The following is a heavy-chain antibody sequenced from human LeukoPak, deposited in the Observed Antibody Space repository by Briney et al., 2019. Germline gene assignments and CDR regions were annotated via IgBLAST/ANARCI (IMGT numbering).Heavy chain of an antibody. J-gene: IGHJ6*02. CDR1: GYTFTGYY. CDR3: AGAGDYYYYYGMDV. V-gene: IGHV1-3*01. Sequence: ASVKVSCKASGYTFTGYYMHWVRRAPGQGLEWMGWINAGNGNTKYSQKFQGRVTITRDTSASTAYMELSSLRSEDTAVYYCAGAGDYYYYYGMDVWGQGTTVTVSS. D-gene: IGHD4/OR15-4a*01. CDR2: INAGNGNT.